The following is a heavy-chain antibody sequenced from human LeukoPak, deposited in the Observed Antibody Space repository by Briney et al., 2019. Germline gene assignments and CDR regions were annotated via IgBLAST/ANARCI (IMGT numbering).Heavy chain of an antibody. D-gene: IGHD6-13*01. CDR3: ARLGIEAAGPDY. V-gene: IGHV5-51*01. CDR2: IFPGDSDT. J-gene: IGHJ4*02. CDR1: GYSFTNYW. Sequence: GESLKISCKGSGYSFTNYWVGGVRPMPGKGLEWMGIIFPGDSDTRYSPSFQGQATISADKSISTAYLQWSSLKASDTAMYYCARLGIEAAGPDYWGQGTLVAVSS.